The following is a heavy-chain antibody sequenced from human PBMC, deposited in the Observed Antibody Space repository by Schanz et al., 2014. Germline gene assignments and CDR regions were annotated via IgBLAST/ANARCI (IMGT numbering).Heavy chain of an antibody. CDR3: ARIGGSVFDY. CDR2: LWHDGSKK. Sequence: QVQLVESGGGVVQPGGSLRLSCVASGFTFSSYDVFWVRQAPGKGLEWVAILWHDGSKKYYADSVKGRFTISRDNSKNSLYLQMNSLRAEDTAVYYCARIGGSVFDYWAQGTLVNVSS. D-gene: IGHD3-10*01. J-gene: IGHJ4*02. CDR1: GFTFSSYD. V-gene: IGHV3-33*03.